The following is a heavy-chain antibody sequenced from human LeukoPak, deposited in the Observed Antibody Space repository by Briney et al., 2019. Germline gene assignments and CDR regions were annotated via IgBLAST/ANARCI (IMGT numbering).Heavy chain of an antibody. CDR1: GFTVSSNY. CDR2: IYSGGST. J-gene: IGHJ3*02. Sequence: GGSLRLSCAASGFTVSSNYMSWVRQAPGKGLEWVSVIYSGGSTYYADSVKGRFTISRHNSENTLYLQVNSLRAEDTAVYYCARANMVHDAFDIWGQGTMVTVSS. D-gene: IGHD3-10*01. CDR3: ARANMVHDAFDI. V-gene: IGHV3-53*04.